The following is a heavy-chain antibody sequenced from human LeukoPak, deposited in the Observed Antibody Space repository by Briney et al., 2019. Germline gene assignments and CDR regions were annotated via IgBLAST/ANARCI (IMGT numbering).Heavy chain of an antibody. CDR2: IYYNGST. J-gene: IGHJ5*02. Sequence: SQTLSLTCTVSGGSISSGDYYWSWIRQPPGKGLEWIGYIYYNGSTYYNPSLKSRVTISVDTSKNQFSLKLSSMTAADTAVYYCASTTIFGVVTDDNWFDPWGQGTLVTVSS. CDR1: GGSISSGDYY. D-gene: IGHD3-3*01. CDR3: ASTTIFGVVTDDNWFDP. V-gene: IGHV4-30-4*08.